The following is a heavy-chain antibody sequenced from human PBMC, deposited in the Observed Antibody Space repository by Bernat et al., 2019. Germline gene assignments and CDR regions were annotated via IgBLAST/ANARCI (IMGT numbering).Heavy chain of an antibody. CDR2: IFSNDEK. CDR3: ARIAPSAVAGTDYYYYMDV. J-gene: IGHJ6*03. V-gene: IGHV2-26*01. D-gene: IGHD6-19*01. CDR1: GFSLSNARMG. Sequence: QVTLKESGPVLVKPTETLTLTCTVSGFSLSNARMGVSWIRQPPGKALEWLAHIFSNDEKSYSTSLKSRLTISKDTSKSQVVLTMTNMDPVDTATYYCARIAPSAVAGTDYYYYMDVWGKGTTVTGSS.